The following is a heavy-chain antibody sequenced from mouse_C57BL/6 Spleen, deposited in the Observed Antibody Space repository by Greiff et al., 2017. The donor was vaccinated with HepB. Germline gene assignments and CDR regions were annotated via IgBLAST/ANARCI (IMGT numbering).Heavy chain of an antibody. CDR2: IWSGGST. Sequence: VKLVESGPGLVQPSQCLSITCTASGFSFTSYGVHWVRQSPGKGLEWLGVIWSGGSTDYNAAFISRLSISKDNSKSQVFFKMNSLQADDTAIYYCARDYYGSSSLDYWGQGTSVTVSS. CDR3: ARDYYGSSSLDY. D-gene: IGHD1-1*01. V-gene: IGHV2-2*01. J-gene: IGHJ4*01. CDR1: GFSFTSYG.